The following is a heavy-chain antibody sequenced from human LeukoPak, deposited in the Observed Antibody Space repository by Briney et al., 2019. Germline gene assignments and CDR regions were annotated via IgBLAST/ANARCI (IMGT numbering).Heavy chain of an antibody. Sequence: GGSLRLSCAASGFTFSPYDMHWVRQATGKGQEWVSGINPAGDTYYPGSVKGRFTISREDAKNSFYLQMNSLSVGDTAVYYCARGDCSGGSCSSMDVWGQGTTVTVSS. CDR3: ARGDCSGGSCSSMDV. CDR1: GFTFSPYD. D-gene: IGHD2-15*01. CDR2: INPAGDT. V-gene: IGHV3-13*04. J-gene: IGHJ6*02.